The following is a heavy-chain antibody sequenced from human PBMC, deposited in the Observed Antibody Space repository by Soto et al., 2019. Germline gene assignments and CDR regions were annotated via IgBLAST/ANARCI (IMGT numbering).Heavy chain of an antibody. Sequence: EVQLVDSGGGLVQPGGSLRLSCAASGFTCNTFDMSWVRQAPGTGLERVSSIATTGETTFSADSVRGRFTISTENAKNTLFLQINTLRADDTAIYCCVRLGGGWGHGNLVTVSS. D-gene: IGHD3-16*01. CDR2: IATTGETT. V-gene: IGHV3-23*04. J-gene: IGHJ4*01. CDR3: VRLGGG. CDR1: GFTCNTFD.